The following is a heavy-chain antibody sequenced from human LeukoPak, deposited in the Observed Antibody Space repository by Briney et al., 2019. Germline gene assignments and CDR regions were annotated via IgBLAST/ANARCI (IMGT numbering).Heavy chain of an antibody. V-gene: IGHV5-51*01. CDR3: ARRPGYYGSGSYYRFDY. CDR2: IYPGDSDT. D-gene: IGHD3-10*01. Sequence: GESLKISCKGSGYSFTSYWIGWVRQMPGKGLEWMGIIYPGDSDTRYSPSFQGQVTISADKSISTAYLQWSSLKASDTAMYYCARRPGYYGSGSYYRFDYWGQGTLVTVSS. CDR1: GYSFTSYW. J-gene: IGHJ4*02.